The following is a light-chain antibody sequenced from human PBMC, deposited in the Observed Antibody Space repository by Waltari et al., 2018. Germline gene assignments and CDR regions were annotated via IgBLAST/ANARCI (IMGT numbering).Light chain of an antibody. CDR3: QQHANSPGK. CDR2: DAS. Sequence: DIVLTQSPGTLSLSAGERATLSCRASQYVSSSYFAWYQQKPGRAPRLLIYDASSRATGIPDRFSGSGSGTDFTLTISRLEPEDSAVYYCQQHANSPGKFGQGTKVEIK. CDR1: QYVSSSY. J-gene: IGKJ1*01. V-gene: IGKV3-20*01.